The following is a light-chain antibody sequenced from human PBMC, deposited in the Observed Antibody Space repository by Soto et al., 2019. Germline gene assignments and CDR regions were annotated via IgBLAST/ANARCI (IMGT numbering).Light chain of an antibody. CDR2: GNS. CDR3: QSYDISLSGSV. CDR1: SSNIGAGYD. V-gene: IGLV1-40*01. Sequence: QSVLTQPPSVSGAPGRRVTISCTGSSSNIGAGYDVHWYQQLPGTAPKLLIYGNSNRPSGVPDRFSGSKSGTSASLAITGLQAEDEADYYCQSYDISLSGSVFGGGTNLTVL. J-gene: IGLJ3*02.